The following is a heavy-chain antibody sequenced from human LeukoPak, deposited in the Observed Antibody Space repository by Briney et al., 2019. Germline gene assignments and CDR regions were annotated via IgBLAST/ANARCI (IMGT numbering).Heavy chain of an antibody. CDR3: ASGATVVTPVSDY. CDR2: ISGSGGTT. J-gene: IGHJ4*02. Sequence: GGSLRLSCAASGFTFSSYAMSWVRQAPGKGLEWVSAISGSGGTTYYADSVKGRFTISRDNSKDTLYLQMNSLRAEDTAVYYCASGATVVTPVSDYWGQGTLVTVSS. CDR1: GFTFSSYA. V-gene: IGHV3-23*01. D-gene: IGHD4-23*01.